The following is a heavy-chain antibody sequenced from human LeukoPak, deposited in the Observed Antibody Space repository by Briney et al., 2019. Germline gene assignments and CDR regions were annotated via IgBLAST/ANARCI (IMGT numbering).Heavy chain of an antibody. CDR3: ARGGVPAARGYYYYMDV. V-gene: IGHV4-39*07. D-gene: IGHD2-2*01. CDR1: GGFISSSSYY. CDR2: IYYSAST. J-gene: IGHJ6*03. Sequence: SETLSLTCTVSGGFISSSSYYWGWIRQPPGKGLEWIGSIYYSASTYYHPSLKSRVTISVDTSKNQFSLKLSSVTAADTAVYYCARGGVPAARGYYYYMDVWGKGTTVTVSS.